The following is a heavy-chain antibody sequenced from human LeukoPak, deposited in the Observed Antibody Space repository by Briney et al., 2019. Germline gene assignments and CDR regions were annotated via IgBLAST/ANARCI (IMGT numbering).Heavy chain of an antibody. D-gene: IGHD5-18*01. V-gene: IGHV1-18*01. CDR1: GYTFNTYG. CDR2: INAYNGNT. Sequence: GASVKVSCKASGYTFNTYGFSWVRQAPGQGLEWMGWINAYNGNTNYAQKLQGRVTMTTDTSTSTAYMELRSLRSDDTAVYYCARQLEQQLAPGELWFPLFDYWGQGTLVTVSS. J-gene: IGHJ4*02. CDR3: ARQLEQQLAPGELWFPLFDY.